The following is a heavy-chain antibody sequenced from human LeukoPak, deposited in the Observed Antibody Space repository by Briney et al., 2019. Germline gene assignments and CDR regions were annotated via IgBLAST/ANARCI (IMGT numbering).Heavy chain of an antibody. V-gene: IGHV3-33*01. J-gene: IGHJ6*02. CDR2: IWYDGSNK. D-gene: IGHD6-6*01. CDR3: ARDWFEQLVISLYYGTDV. Sequence: GGSLRLSCAASGFTFSSYGMHWVRQAPGKGLEWVAVIWYDGSNKYYADSVKGRFTISRDNSKNTLYLQMNSLRAEDTAVYYCARDWFEQLVISLYYGTDVWGQGTTVTVSS. CDR1: GFTFSSYG.